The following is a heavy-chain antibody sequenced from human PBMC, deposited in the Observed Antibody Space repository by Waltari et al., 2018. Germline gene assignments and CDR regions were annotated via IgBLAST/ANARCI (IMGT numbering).Heavy chain of an antibody. J-gene: IGHJ5*02. D-gene: IGHD1-1*01. CDR2: IYYSGST. V-gene: IGHV4-59*01. CDR3: ARSPVPTRNWFDP. Sequence: QVQLQESGPGLVKPSETLSLTCTVSGGSISSYYWRWIRQPPGKGLEWIGYIYYSGSTNYNPSLKSRVTISVDTSKNQFSLKLSSVTAADTAVYYCARSPVPTRNWFDPWGQGTLVTVSS. CDR1: GGSISSYY.